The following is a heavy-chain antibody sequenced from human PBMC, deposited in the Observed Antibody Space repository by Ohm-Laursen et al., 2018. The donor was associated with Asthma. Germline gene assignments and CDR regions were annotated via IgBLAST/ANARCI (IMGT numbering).Heavy chain of an antibody. Sequence: SVKVSCKASGYTFTSYYMHWVRQAPGQRLEWMGWINTGNGITKYSQKFQGRVTITRDTSASTAYMELSSLRSEDTAMYYCAKVKYSSSFDYWGQGTLVSVSS. D-gene: IGHD6-13*01. CDR1: GYTFTSYY. J-gene: IGHJ4*02. CDR3: AKVKYSSSFDY. V-gene: IGHV1-3*04. CDR2: INTGNGIT.